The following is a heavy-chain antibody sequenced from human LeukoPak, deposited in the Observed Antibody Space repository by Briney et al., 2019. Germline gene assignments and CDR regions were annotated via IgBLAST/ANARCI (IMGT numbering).Heavy chain of an antibody. J-gene: IGHJ6*03. CDR2: ISAYNGNT. CDR3: ARVGGYCSGGSCYLLNYYYYYMDV. CDR1: GYTFTSYG. V-gene: IGHV1-18*01. D-gene: IGHD2-15*01. Sequence: VASVKVSCKASGYTFTSYGISWVRQAPGRGLEWMGWISAYNGNTNYAQKLQGRVTMTTDTSTSTAYMELRSLRSDDTAVYYCARVGGYCSGGSCYLLNYYYYYMDVWGKGTTVTVSS.